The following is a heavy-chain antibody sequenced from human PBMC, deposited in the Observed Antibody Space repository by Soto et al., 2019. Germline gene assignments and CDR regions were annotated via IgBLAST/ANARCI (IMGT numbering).Heavy chain of an antibody. CDR1: GFAISRGYY. J-gene: IGHJ4*02. V-gene: IGHV4-38-2*02. Sequence: SETLSVACGVSGFAISRGYYWSWVRQPPGKGLEWIGSIYPSVSSYHNPSLATRLGLSIDASKNQFTLNLTSVTAADTALYFCAREKVGTTFFDNWGQGIQVT. D-gene: IGHD2-21*02. CDR2: IYPSVSS. CDR3: AREKVGTTFFDN.